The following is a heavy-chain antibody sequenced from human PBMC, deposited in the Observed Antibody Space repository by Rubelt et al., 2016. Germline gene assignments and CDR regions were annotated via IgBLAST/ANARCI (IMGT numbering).Heavy chain of an antibody. CDR3: ARWADSTFDP. Sequence: DEQLAESGGALVRPGGSLRLSCVASGFSFDIFSMHWVRQAPGKGLEWVSYTGRSGGPTYYADAVKGRFTISRDNSKNTLYLQMNSLRAEDTAVYYCARWADSTFDPWGQGTLVTVSP. CDR1: GFSFDIFS. CDR2: TGRSGGPT. V-gene: IGHV3-23*04. J-gene: IGHJ5*02. D-gene: IGHD2-15*01.